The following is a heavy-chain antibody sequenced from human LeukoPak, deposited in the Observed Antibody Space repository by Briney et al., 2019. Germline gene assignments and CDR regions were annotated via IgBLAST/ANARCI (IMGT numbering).Heavy chain of an antibody. D-gene: IGHD3-3*01. CDR1: GFTFSSYE. V-gene: IGHV3-23*01. CDR3: AKSGLNRFDY. J-gene: IGHJ4*02. CDR2: ISGSGRGGRT. Sequence: AGGSLRLSCAASGFTFSSYEMNWVRQAPGKGLEWVSNISGSGRGGRTYYADSVKGRFTISRDNSKNTLYLQMNSLRAEDTAVYFCAKSGLNRFDYWGQGTLVTVSS.